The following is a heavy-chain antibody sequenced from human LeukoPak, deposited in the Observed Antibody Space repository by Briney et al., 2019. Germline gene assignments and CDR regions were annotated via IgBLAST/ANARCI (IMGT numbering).Heavy chain of an antibody. J-gene: IGHJ4*02. D-gene: IGHD3-9*01. CDR3: ARGALRYSDY. CDR2: ISSSSSAI. V-gene: IGHV3-48*02. Sequence: PGGSLRLSCPPFGFTLSSYTMHWVRQAPGKGLEWVSSISSSSSAIYYAASVKGRFTISRDNAKNSLYLQMNSLRDEDTSVYYCARGALRYSDYWGQGTLVTVSS. CDR1: GFTLSSYT.